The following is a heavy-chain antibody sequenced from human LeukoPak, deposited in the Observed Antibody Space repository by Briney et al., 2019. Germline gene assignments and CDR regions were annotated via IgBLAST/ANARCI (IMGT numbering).Heavy chain of an antibody. D-gene: IGHD1-26*01. CDR2: LNIVGSST. J-gene: IGHJ6*03. CDR3: ARGSSGSYFGYYYYYMDG. Sequence: GGSLRLSCAASGFTVRNYWMHWVRQAPGKGRGWVSRLNIVGSSTNTADSVKGRFAISPDKAKNTRYMQKRRLRAENTAPYNSARGSSGSYFGYYYYYMDGWGKGTTVTVSS. V-gene: IGHV3-74*01. CDR1: GFTVRNYW.